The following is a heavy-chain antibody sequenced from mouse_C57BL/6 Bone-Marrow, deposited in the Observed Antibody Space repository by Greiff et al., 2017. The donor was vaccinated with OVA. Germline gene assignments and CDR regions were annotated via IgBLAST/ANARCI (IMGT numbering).Heavy chain of an antibody. J-gene: IGHJ3*01. D-gene: IGHD2-2*01. CDR3: ARHGYDGAY. CDR1: GFTFSSYG. V-gene: IGHV5-6*01. CDR2: ISSGGSYT. Sequence: VQLKESGGDLVKPGGSLKLSCAASGFTFSSYGMSWVRQTPDKRLEWVATISSGGSYTYYPDSVKGRFTISRDNAKNTLYLQMSSLKSEDTAMYYCARHGYDGAYWGQGTLVTVSA.